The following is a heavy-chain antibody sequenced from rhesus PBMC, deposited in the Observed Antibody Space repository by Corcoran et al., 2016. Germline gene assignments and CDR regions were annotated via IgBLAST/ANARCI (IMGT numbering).Heavy chain of an antibody. CDR2: ISGSSGST. CDR3: AKTPWRGFCTGSGCYFYWYFDL. Sequence: QVQLQESGPGLVKPSETLSLTCAVSGYSISSGYYWGWIRQPPGKGLEYIGYISGSSGSTYYNPSLKSPVTISKDTANNQFSLKLSSVTAADTAVYYCAKTPWRGFCTGSGCYFYWYFDLWGPGTPITISS. V-gene: IGHV4-99*01. D-gene: IGHD2-21*01. J-gene: IGHJ2*01. CDR1: GYSISSGYY.